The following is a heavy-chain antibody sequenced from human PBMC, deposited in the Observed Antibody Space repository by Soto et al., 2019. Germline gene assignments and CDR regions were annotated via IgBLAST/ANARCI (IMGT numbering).Heavy chain of an antibody. Sequence: SETLSLTCTVSGDSMSLYYWSWIRLPPGKGLEWIGYVYYDGSTNYNPSLKGRVTMSVDTSENQFSLKLNSVTAADTAMYYCAIHYRSARYNADFWGQGTLVSVFS. CDR3: AIHYRSARYNADF. V-gene: IGHV4-59*08. CDR2: VYYDGST. J-gene: IGHJ4*02. CDR1: GDSMSLYY. D-gene: IGHD6-25*01.